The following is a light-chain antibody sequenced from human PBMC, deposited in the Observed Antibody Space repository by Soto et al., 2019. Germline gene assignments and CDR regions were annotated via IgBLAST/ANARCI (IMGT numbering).Light chain of an antibody. V-gene: IGKV1-27*01. CDR2: AAS. Sequence: DIQVTQSPSSLSASVGDRVTITCRASQAFDNSLAWYQQKPGKAPQVLIYAASTLQSVVPSRFSGSGSGTDFTIIINSLQPEYVASYFSQKYDDGPLTFGGGTRVEIK. CDR1: QAFDNS. J-gene: IGKJ4*01. CDR3: QKYDDGPLT.